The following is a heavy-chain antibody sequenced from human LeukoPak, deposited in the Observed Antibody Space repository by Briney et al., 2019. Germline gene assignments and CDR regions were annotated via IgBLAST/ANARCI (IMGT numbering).Heavy chain of an antibody. D-gene: IGHD4-17*01. V-gene: IGHV3-30-3*01. Sequence: GGSLRLSCAASGFTFSSYAMHWVRQAPGKGLEWVAVISYDGSNKYYADSVKGRFTISRDNSKNTLYLQMNSLRAEDTAVYYCARVRVTTDGFDYWGQGTLVTVSS. CDR3: ARVRVTTDGFDY. CDR1: GFTFSSYA. J-gene: IGHJ4*02. CDR2: ISYDGSNK.